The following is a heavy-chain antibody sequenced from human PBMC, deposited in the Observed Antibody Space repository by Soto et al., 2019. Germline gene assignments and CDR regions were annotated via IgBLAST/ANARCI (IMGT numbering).Heavy chain of an antibody. CDR3: AEKPYGDYVGY. Sequence: EVQLLESGGGLVQPGGSLRLSCAASGFTFSSYAMSWVRQAPGKGLEWVSAISGSGGSTYYADSVKGRFTISRDNSKNTLYLKMNSLRAEDTAVYYCAEKPYGDYVGYWGQGTLVTVSS. D-gene: IGHD4-17*01. J-gene: IGHJ4*02. CDR1: GFTFSSYA. CDR2: ISGSGGST. V-gene: IGHV3-23*01.